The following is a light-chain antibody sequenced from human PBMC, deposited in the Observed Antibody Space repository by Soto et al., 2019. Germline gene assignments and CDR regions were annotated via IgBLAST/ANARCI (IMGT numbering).Light chain of an antibody. CDR2: TAS. Sequence: DIRMTQSPSSLSASVGDTVTITRRASQGISDYLSWFRHKPGEAPKLLIYTASSLQGGVPLRFSGAGSRTDFSLTISGLHPEDAATYYCQQTYNFPWTVGQGTKVDIK. J-gene: IGKJ1*01. CDR1: QGISDY. V-gene: IGKV1-39*01. CDR3: QQTYNFPWT.